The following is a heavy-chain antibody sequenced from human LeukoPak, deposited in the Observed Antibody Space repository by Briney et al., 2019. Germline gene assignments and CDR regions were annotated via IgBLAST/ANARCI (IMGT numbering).Heavy chain of an antibody. J-gene: IGHJ4*02. V-gene: IGHV4-59*08. CDR3: ARKLGGYSGYDYVIEY. D-gene: IGHD5-12*01. CDR2: IYSTGST. Sequence: KPSETLSLTCTVSGGSISNYYWSWIRQPPGKGLEWIGHIYSTGSTTYSPSLKSRVIMSADTSKNQFSLKVTSVTAADTAVYYCARKLGGYSGYDYVIEYWGQGTLVTVSS. CDR1: GGSISNYY.